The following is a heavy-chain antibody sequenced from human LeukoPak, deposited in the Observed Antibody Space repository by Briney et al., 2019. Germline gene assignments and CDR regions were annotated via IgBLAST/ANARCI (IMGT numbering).Heavy chain of an antibody. V-gene: IGHV3-74*01. D-gene: IGHD6-13*01. CDR3: ARGYSSRLYNWLDP. CDR2: ISYDGGDP. CDR1: GFTSSSYW. J-gene: IGHJ5*02. Sequence: GGSLRLSCAAPGFTSSSYWMHWVRQAPGKGLVWVSRISYDGGDPSYADSVKGRFTISRDNAKNTLYLQMNSLTAEDTAVYYCARGYSSRLYNWLDPWGQGTLVTVSS.